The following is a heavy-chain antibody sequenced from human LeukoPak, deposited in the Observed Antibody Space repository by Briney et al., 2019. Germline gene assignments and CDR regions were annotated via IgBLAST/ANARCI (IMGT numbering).Heavy chain of an antibody. V-gene: IGHV3-7*01. J-gene: IGHJ4*02. CDR2: IKQDGSEK. CDR3: AKDGSSGWYPFFDY. Sequence: GGSLRLSCVASGFTFSSYWMSWVRQAPGKGLEWVANIKQDGSEKYYVDSVKGRFTMSRDNAKNSLFLQMNSLRAEDTAVYYCAKDGSSGWYPFFDYWGQGTLVTVSS. CDR1: GFTFSSYW. D-gene: IGHD6-19*01.